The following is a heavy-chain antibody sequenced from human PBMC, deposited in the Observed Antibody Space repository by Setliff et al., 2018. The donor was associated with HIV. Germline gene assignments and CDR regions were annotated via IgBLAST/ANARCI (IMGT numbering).Heavy chain of an antibody. CDR2: IWYDGSNK. CDR3: AREGSTVRGVIDI. V-gene: IGHV3-33*01. D-gene: IGHD3-10*01. Sequence: SLRLSCVASGFAFRTYGMNWVRQAPGKGLEWVAVIWYDGSNKYYADSVKGRFTVSRDNSKNTVYLQMNSLRDEDRAVYYCAREGSTVRGVIDIWGQGTMGTVSS. J-gene: IGHJ3*02. CDR1: GFAFRTYG.